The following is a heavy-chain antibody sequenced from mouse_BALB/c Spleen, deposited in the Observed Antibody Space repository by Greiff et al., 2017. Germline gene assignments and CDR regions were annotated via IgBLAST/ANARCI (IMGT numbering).Heavy chain of an antibody. CDR3: ARTGDGSFAY. D-gene: IGHD2-3*01. CDR1: GYSITSGYY. V-gene: IGHV3-6*02. CDR2: ISYDGSN. J-gene: IGHJ3*01. Sequence: EVKLMESGPGLVKPSQSLSLTCSVTGYSITSGYYWNWIRQFPGNKLEWMGYISYDGSNNYNPSLKNRISITRDTSKNQFFLKLNSVTTEDTATYYCARTGDGSFAYWGQGTLVTVAA.